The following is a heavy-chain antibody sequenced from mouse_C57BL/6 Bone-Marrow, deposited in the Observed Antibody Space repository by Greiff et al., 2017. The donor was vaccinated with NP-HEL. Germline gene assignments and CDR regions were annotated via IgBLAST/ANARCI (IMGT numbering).Heavy chain of an antibody. CDR1: GYTFTSYW. J-gene: IGHJ4*01. D-gene: IGHD2-2*01. CDR3: ARSPWLRRWDY. Sequence: VQLQQPGAELVKPGASVKLSCKASGYTFTSYWMHWVKQRPGQGLEWIGMIHPNSGSTNYNEKFKSKATLTVDKSSSTAYMQLSSLTSEDSAVYYCARSPWLRRWDYWGQGTSVTVSS. CDR2: IHPNSGST. V-gene: IGHV1-64*01.